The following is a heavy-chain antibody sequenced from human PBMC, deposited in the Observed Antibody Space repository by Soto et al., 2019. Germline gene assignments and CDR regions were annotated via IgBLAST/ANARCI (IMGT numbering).Heavy chain of an antibody. CDR2: ISSSSSTI. CDR3: AARSVGYYYYGMDV. CDR1: GFTFSSYS. V-gene: IGHV3-48*02. Sequence: EVQLVESGGGLVQPGGSLRLSCAASGFTFSSYSMNWVRQAPGKGLEWVSYISSSSSTIYYADSEKGRFTISRDNAKNSLYLQMNSLRDEDTAVYYCAARSVGYYYYGMDVWGQGTTVTVSS. J-gene: IGHJ6*02. D-gene: IGHD6-6*01.